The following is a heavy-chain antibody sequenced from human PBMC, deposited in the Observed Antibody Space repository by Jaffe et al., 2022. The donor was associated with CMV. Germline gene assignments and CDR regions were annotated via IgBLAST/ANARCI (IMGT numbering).Heavy chain of an antibody. CDR3: ARDRGYCSGGSCAPFDY. Sequence: EVQLVESGGGLVQPGGSLRLSCAASGFTFSSYEMNWVRQAPGKGLEWVSYISSSGSTIYYADSVKGRFTISRDNAKNSLYLQMNSLRAEDTAVYYCARDRGYCSGGSCAPFDYWGQGTLVTVSS. CDR2: ISSSGSTI. D-gene: IGHD2-15*01. CDR1: GFTFSSYE. V-gene: IGHV3-48*03. J-gene: IGHJ4*02.